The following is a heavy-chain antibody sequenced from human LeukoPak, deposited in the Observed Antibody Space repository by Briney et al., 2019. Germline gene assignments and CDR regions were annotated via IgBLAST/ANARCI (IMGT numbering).Heavy chain of an antibody. CDR2: INPNSGGT. CDR1: GYTFTGYY. Sequence: GASVKVSCKASGYTFTGYYMHWVRQAPGQGLEWMGWINPNSGGTNYAQKFQGRVTMTRDTSISTAYMELSRLRSDDTAVYYCARVAAAGIGWFDPWGQGTLVTVSS. J-gene: IGHJ5*02. D-gene: IGHD6-13*01. CDR3: ARVAAAGIGWFDP. V-gene: IGHV1-2*02.